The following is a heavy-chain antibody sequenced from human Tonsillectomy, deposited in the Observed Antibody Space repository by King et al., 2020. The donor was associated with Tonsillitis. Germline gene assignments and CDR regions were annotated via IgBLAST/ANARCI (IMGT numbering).Heavy chain of an antibody. CDR2: ISYDGSNK. D-gene: IGHD3-10*01. Sequence: VQLVESGGGVVQPGRSLRLSCAASGFTFSSYPVHWVRQAPGKGLEWVALISYDGSNKYYADSVKGRFTISRDNSKNTLSLQMSSLRAEDTAVYYCAGDRGWSGTYYYYWGPGTLVTVSS. CDR3: AGDRGWSGTYYYY. V-gene: IGHV3-30-3*01. J-gene: IGHJ4*01. CDR1: GFTFSSYP.